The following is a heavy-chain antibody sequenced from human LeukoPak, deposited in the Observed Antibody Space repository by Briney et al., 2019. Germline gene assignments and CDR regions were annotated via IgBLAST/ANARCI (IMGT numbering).Heavy chain of an antibody. D-gene: IGHD4-11*01. V-gene: IGHV4-39*01. Sequence: SETLSLTCSVSGDSITSSSYYWAWIRQPPEKGLEWIGSVYYTGGTNYSPSLKSRVTISVDTSKNQFSLMLSSVTAADTAVYYCARHGGTRITLIEVYYFDSWGQGTLVTVSS. CDR2: VYYTGGT. J-gene: IGHJ4*02. CDR1: GDSITSSSYY. CDR3: ARHGGTRITLIEVYYFDS.